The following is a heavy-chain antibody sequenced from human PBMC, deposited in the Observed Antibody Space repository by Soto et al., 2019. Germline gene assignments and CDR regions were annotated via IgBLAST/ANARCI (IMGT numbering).Heavy chain of an antibody. J-gene: IGHJ4*02. Sequence: GASVKVSCKASGYTFTSYAMHWVRQAPGQRLEWMGWINAGNGNTKYSQKFQGRVTMTEDTSTDTAYMELSSLRSEDTAVYYCATLRSGAAMGFDYWGQGTLVTVSS. CDR3: ATLRSGAAMGFDY. V-gene: IGHV1-3*01. D-gene: IGHD2-2*01. CDR1: GYTFTSYA. CDR2: INAGNGNT.